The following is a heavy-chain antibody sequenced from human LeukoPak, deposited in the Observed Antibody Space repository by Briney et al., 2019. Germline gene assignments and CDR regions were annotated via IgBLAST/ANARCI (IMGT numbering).Heavy chain of an antibody. CDR1: GYTFTSYD. V-gene: IGHV1-8*01. CDR2: MNPNSGNT. J-gene: IGHJ5*02. D-gene: IGHD3-10*01. CDR3: ARESASWSDFDP. Sequence: ASEKVSCKASGYTFTSYDINWVRQATGQGLEWMGWMNPNSGNTGYAQKFQGRVTMTRNTSISTAYMELSSLRSEDTAVYYCARESASWSDFDPWGQGTLVTVSS.